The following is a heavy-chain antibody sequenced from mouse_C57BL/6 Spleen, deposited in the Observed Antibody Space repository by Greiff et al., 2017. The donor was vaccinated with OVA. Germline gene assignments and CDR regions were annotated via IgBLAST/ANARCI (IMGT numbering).Heavy chain of an antibody. V-gene: IGHV1-50*01. Sequence: VKLKQPGAELVKPGASVKLSCKASGYTFTSYWMQWVKQRPGQGLEWIGEIDPSDSYTNYNQKFKGKATLTVDTSSSTAYMQLSSLTSEDSAVYYCARNSSGLDYWGQGTTRTVSS. CDR2: IDPSDSYT. J-gene: IGHJ2*01. D-gene: IGHD3-2*02. CDR1: GYTFTSYW. CDR3: ARNSSGLDY.